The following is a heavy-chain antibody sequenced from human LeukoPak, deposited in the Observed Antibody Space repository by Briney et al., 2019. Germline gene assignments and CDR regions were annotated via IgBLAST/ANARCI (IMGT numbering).Heavy chain of an antibody. J-gene: IGHJ6*03. CDR2: IRSYVSYL. CDR3: ARGPDYDILTGPPRDYYYYYMDV. CDR1: ELTSDSNK. V-gene: IGHV3-21*01. Sequence: SGGPRKSSGEAPELTSDSNKRNWARRAPGKGREWFRPIRSYVSYLYYADSVKGRFTISRDDAKKSLYLQMNNLRAEDTAVYYCARGPDYDILTGPPRDYYYYYMDVWGKGTTVTISS. D-gene: IGHD3-9*01.